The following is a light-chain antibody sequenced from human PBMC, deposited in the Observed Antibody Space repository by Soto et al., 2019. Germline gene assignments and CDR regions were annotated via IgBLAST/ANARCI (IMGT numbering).Light chain of an antibody. CDR2: EVN. Sequence: QSVLTQPASVSGSPGQSITISCTGTSSNVGSYKLVSWYQQHPGKAPKLMIFEVNKRPSGVSNRFSGSKSGNTASLTISGLKVEGEADYYCCSSGGSPTDGFGTGTKVTVL. V-gene: IGLV2-23*02. CDR3: CSSGGSPTDG. J-gene: IGLJ1*01. CDR1: SSNVGSYKL.